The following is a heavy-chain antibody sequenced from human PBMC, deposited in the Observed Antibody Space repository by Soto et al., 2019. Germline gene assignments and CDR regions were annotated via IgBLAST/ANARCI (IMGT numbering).Heavy chain of an antibody. V-gene: IGHV4-59*08. Sequence: PSETLSLTCTVSGGSISSYYWSWIRQPPGKGLEWIGYIYYSGSTNYNPSLKSRVTISVDTSKNQFSLKLSSVTAADTAVYYCARSYDFWSGYLDAFDIWGQGTMVTVS. J-gene: IGHJ3*02. CDR1: GGSISSYY. D-gene: IGHD3-3*01. CDR2: IYYSGST. CDR3: ARSYDFWSGYLDAFDI.